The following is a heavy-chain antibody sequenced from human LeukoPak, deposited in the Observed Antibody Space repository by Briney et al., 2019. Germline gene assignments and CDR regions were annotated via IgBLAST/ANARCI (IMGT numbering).Heavy chain of an antibody. J-gene: IGHJ4*02. D-gene: IGHD2-2*02. Sequence: GGSLRLSCAASGFTFDDYAMHWVRQAPGKGLERVSGISWNSGSIGYADSVKGRFTISRDNAKNSLYLQMNSLRAEDTALYYCATIPSTSDYFDYWGQGTLVTVSS. CDR2: ISWNSGSI. CDR1: GFTFDDYA. CDR3: ATIPSTSDYFDY. V-gene: IGHV3-9*01.